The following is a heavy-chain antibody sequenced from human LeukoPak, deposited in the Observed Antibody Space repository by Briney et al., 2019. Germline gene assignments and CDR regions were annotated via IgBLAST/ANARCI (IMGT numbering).Heavy chain of an antibody. CDR2: IHHSGST. V-gene: IGHV4-30-2*01. CDR1: GGSISSGGYS. CDR3: ARRDLYQYYFDY. J-gene: IGHJ4*02. Sequence: SQTLSLTCAVSGGSISSGGYSWSWIRQPPGKGLEWIGYIHHSGSTYYNPSLKSRVTISVDTSKNQFSLKLSSVTAADTAVYYCARRDLYQYYFDYWGQGTLVTVSS. D-gene: IGHD2-8*01.